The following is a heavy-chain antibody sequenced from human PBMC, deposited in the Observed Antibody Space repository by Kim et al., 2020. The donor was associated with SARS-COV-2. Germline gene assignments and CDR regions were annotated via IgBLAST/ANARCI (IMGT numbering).Heavy chain of an antibody. V-gene: IGHV4-39*07. Sequence: SETLSLTCTVSGGSISSSSYYWGWIRQPPGKGLEWIGSIYYSGSTYYNPSLKSRVTISVDTSKNQFSLKLSSVTAADTAVYYCARVVSGWIDYWGQGTL. D-gene: IGHD6-19*01. CDR2: IYYSGST. CDR1: GGSISSSSYY. CDR3: ARVVSGWIDY. J-gene: IGHJ4*02.